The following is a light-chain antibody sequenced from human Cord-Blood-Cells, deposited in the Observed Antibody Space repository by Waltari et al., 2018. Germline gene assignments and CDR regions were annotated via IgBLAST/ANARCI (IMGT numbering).Light chain of an antibody. J-gene: IGKJ1*01. Sequence: ELVLTQSPGPLSSSPGERATLSCSASQSVSSSYLAWYQQKPGQAPRLLIYGASSRATGIPDRFSGSGSGTDFTLTISRLEPEDFAVYYCQQYGSSPWTFGQGTKVEIK. CDR2: GAS. CDR1: QSVSSSY. CDR3: QQYGSSPWT. V-gene: IGKV3-20*01.